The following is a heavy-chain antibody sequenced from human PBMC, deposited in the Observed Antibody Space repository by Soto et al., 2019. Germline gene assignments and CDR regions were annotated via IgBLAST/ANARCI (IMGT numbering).Heavy chain of an antibody. CDR1: GFTFSSYS. D-gene: IGHD5-18*01. Sequence: EVQLVESGGGLVKPGGSLRLSCAASGFTFSSYSMNWVRQAPGKGLEWVSSISSSSSYIYYADSVKGRFTISRDNAKNALYLQMNSLRAEETAVYYWARDPPGYSYGYGLGYWGQGTLVTVSS. V-gene: IGHV3-21*01. J-gene: IGHJ4*02. CDR3: ARDPPGYSYGYGLGY. CDR2: ISSSSSYI.